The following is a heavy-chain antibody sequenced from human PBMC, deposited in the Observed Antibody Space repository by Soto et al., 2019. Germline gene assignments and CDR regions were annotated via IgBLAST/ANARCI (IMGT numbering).Heavy chain of an antibody. D-gene: IGHD2-2*01. CDR3: ARVREDIVVVPAAMRYNYYMDV. J-gene: IGHJ6*03. Sequence: QVQLVQSGAEVKKPGSSVKVSCKASGGTFSSYAISWVRQAPGQGLEWMGGIIPIFGTANYAQKFQGRVTITADESTSTAYMELSRLRSEDTAVYYCARVREDIVVVPAAMRYNYYMDVWGKGTTVTVSS. V-gene: IGHV1-69*01. CDR1: GGTFSSYA. CDR2: IIPIFGTA.